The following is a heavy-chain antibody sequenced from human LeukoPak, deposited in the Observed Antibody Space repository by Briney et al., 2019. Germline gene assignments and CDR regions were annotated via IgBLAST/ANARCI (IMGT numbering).Heavy chain of an antibody. CDR3: AKGSSTNSYYFGS. Sequence: PGGSLRLSCVASGFTFSSYAMSWVRQAPGKGLEWLSGLSGSGGTTYYADSVKGRFTISRDNSKNTLYLQMDTLRAEDTAVYCCAKGSSTNSYYFGSWGPGTLVTVSS. J-gene: IGHJ4*02. D-gene: IGHD1-1*01. CDR1: GFTFSSYA. CDR2: LSGSGGTT. V-gene: IGHV3-23*01.